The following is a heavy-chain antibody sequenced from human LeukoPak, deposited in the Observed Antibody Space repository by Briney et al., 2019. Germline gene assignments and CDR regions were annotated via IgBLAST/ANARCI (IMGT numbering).Heavy chain of an antibody. CDR2: MNPNSGGT. J-gene: IGHJ4*02. V-gene: IGHV1-2*02. Sequence: ASVKVSCKASGYTFTGYYIHWVRQAPGQGLEWRGGMNPNSGGTYYAQSCQCRVTMTRDTSISTAYMELSRLRSDDTAVYYCAREALGVWFGAPLGGPPEYWGQGTLVTVSS. CDR1: GYTFTGYY. D-gene: IGHD3-10*01. CDR3: AREALGVWFGAPLGGPPEY.